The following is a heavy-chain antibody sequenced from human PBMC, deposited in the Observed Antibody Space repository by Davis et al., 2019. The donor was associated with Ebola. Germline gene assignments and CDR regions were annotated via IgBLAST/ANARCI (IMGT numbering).Heavy chain of an antibody. V-gene: IGHV4-59*03. Sequence: PSETLSLTCTVSSVSISRHYWSWIRQPPGKRLEWIGSIYYTGSAYYNSSLASRATISVDTSKNQFSLKLTSVTAADTAMYYCSERGSSVWGQGTLVTVSS. CDR2: IYYTGSA. D-gene: IGHD3-10*01. J-gene: IGHJ4*02. CDR3: SERGSSV. CDR1: SVSISRHY.